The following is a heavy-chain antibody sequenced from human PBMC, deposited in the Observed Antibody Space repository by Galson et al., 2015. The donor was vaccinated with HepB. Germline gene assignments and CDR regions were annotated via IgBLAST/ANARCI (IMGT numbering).Heavy chain of an antibody. CDR3: AKDRRYFDWLSNPPYFDF. D-gene: IGHD3-9*01. V-gene: IGHV3-23*01. J-gene: IGHJ4*02. CDR2: LSGSGGTT. CDR1: GFTFSSYA. Sequence: SLRLSCAASGFTFSSYAMSWVRQAPGRGLEWVSALSGSGGTTYYADSVKGRFTVSRDNSENTLYLQMNSLRAEDTAVYYCAKDRRYFDWLSNPPYFDFWGQGSLVTVSS.